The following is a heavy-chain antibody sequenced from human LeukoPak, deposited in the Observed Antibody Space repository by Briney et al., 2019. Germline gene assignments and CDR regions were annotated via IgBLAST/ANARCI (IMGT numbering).Heavy chain of an antibody. CDR2: MHYSGAT. CDR3: ARGILGLYYFDV. CDR1: GGSFSGYY. J-gene: IGHJ2*01. D-gene: IGHD3-16*01. Sequence: SDTLSLTCAISGGSFSGYYWTWIREAPGKGLEWIGEMHYSGATSYRPSLRGRVTISRGTSENQLSLEVTSVTAADTAVYYCARGILGLYYFDVWGRGIPVTDSS. V-gene: IGHV4-34*01.